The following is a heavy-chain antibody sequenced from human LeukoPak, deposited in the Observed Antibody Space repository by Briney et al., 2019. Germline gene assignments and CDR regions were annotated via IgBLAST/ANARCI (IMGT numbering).Heavy chain of an antibody. V-gene: IGHV1-69*05. D-gene: IGHD3-22*01. CDR2: IIPIFGTA. CDR1: GGTFSSYA. J-gene: IGHJ6*02. Sequence: GASVKVSCKASGGTFSSYAISWVRQAPGQGLEWMGGIIPIFGTANYAQKFQGRVTMTRNTSISTAYMELSSLRSEDTAVYYCARNPHDLVVVVIKEGLDVWGQGTTVTVSS. CDR3: ARNPHDLVVVVIKEGLDV.